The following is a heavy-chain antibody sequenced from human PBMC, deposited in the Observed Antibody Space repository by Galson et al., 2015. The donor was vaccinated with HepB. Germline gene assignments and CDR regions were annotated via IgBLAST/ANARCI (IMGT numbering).Heavy chain of an antibody. CDR2: INHSGST. V-gene: IGHV4-34*01. CDR3: ARGRITGTTRHYYYYYGMDV. J-gene: IGHJ6*02. Sequence: SETLSLTCAVYGGSFSGYYWSWIRQPPGKGLEWIGEINHSGSTNYNPSLKSRVTISVDTSKNQFSLKLSSVTTADTAVYYCARGRITGTTRHYYYYYGMDVWGQGTTVTVSS. CDR1: GGSFSGYY. D-gene: IGHD1-7*01.